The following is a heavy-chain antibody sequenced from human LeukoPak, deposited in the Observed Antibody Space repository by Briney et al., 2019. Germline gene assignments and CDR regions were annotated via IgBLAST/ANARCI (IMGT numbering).Heavy chain of an antibody. CDR3: AVDCSSPSCYGQSAFDI. J-gene: IGHJ3*02. V-gene: IGHV3-9*01. CDR2: ISWNSGSI. D-gene: IGHD2-2*01. CDR1: GFIFDDYG. Sequence: GGSLRLSCAASGFIFDDYGMHWVRQAPGKGLEWVSGISWNSGSIGYADSVKGRFTTSRDNSRNTLYLQLNSLRAEDTAIYYCAVDCSSPSCYGQSAFDIWGQGTMVTVSS.